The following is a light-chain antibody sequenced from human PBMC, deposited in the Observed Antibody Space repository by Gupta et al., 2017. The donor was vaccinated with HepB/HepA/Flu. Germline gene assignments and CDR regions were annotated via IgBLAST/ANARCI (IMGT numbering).Light chain of an antibody. V-gene: IGKV1-39*01. J-gene: IGKJ3*01. Sequence: DIQMTQSPSSLSASVGDRVTITCRASQTIFNYLNWYQHKPGKAPKLLIFAASTVQSGVPSRFSGSGSGTDFTLTISSLQPEDFATYYCQQSYDSPRTFGHGTKVDIK. CDR1: QTIFNY. CDR3: QQSYDSPRT. CDR2: AAS.